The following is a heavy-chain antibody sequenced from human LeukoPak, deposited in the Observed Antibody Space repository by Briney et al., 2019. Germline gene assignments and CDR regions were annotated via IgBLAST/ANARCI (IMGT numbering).Heavy chain of an antibody. CDR2: ISGSGDSR. D-gene: IGHD2-15*01. Sequence: GGSLRLSCGASGFTSSSYAMSWVRQAPGKGLEWVSAISGSGDSRYYADSVKGRFTIFRDNSKNILYLQMNSLRAEDTAVYYCAKEYCSGGSCFHFYYYYYMDVWGKGTTVTVSS. J-gene: IGHJ6*03. V-gene: IGHV3-23*01. CDR3: AKEYCSGGSCFHFYYYYYMDV. CDR1: GFTSSSYA.